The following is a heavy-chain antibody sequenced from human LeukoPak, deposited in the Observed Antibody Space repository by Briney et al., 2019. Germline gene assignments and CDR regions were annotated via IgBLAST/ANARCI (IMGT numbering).Heavy chain of an antibody. Sequence: GGSLRLSCAASGFTFSNYAMSWVRQAPGKGLECVSGISASGGSTYYADSVKGRFTISRDNSKNTLYLQMNSLRAEDTAVYFCARGVTTADYWGQGTLVTVSS. CDR1: GFTFSNYA. D-gene: IGHD4-11*01. V-gene: IGHV3-23*01. J-gene: IGHJ4*02. CDR2: ISASGGST. CDR3: ARGVTTADY.